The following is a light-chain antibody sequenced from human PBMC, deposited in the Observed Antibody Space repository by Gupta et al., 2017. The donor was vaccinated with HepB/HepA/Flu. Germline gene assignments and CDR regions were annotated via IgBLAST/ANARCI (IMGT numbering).Light chain of an antibody. CDR3: TQDLQTRT. J-gene: IGKJ5*01. V-gene: IGKV2-28*01. CDR1: QSVLHSNGHNY. CDR2: SGS. Sequence: DPVRTKSPLSLPVTPVEPASISCTASQSVLHSNGHNYVDGYLKKPGQSPQLLIYSGSKRACGVPDRFRGSGSGTDFTLKNSRGEAEDVGVYYCTQDLQTRTFGQGTQMEIK.